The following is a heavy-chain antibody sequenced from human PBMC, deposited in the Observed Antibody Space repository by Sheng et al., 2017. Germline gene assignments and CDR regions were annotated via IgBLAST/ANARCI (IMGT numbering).Heavy chain of an antibody. Sequence: QVQLVQSGAEVKKPGASVRVSCKASGYSFSDYDINWVRQAPGQGLEWVGWISANNGDTHYAQKLQDRVTMTTDTITTTAHMELRSLRSDDTAVYYCARKGSGRAVDYWGRGNPGHRLL. D-gene: IGHD2-8*02. J-gene: IGHJ4*02. V-gene: IGHV1-18*01. CDR3: ARKGSGRAVDY. CDR1: GYSFSDYD. CDR2: ISANNGDT.